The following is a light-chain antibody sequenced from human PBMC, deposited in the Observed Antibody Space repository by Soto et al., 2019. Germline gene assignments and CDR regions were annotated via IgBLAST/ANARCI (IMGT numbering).Light chain of an antibody. J-gene: IGKJ2*01. V-gene: IGKV1-33*01. CDR2: DAS. CDR1: QDISNY. CDR3: QQYDNLPTT. Sequence: DIQMTQSPSSLSASVGDRVTITCQASQDISNYLNWYQQKPGKAPKLLIYDASNLETGVQSRFSGSGSGTDFTLTISSLQPEDIATYYCQQYDNLPTTFGQGTKLEIK.